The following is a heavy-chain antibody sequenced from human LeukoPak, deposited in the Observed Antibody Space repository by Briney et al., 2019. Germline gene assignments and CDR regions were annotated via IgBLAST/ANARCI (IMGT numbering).Heavy chain of an antibody. CDR2: ISGSGGST. D-gene: IGHD6-19*01. CDR3: ARDRGIAVAGMIDY. J-gene: IGHJ4*02. Sequence: GGSLRLSCAASGFTFSSYAMSWVRQAPGKGLEWVSAISGSGGSTYYADSVKGRFTISRDNAKNSLYLQMNSLRAEDTAVYYCARDRGIAVAGMIDYWGQGTLVTVSS. CDR1: GFTFSSYA. V-gene: IGHV3-23*01.